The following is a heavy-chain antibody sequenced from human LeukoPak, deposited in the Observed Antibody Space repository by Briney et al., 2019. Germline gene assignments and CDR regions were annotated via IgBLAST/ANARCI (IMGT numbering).Heavy chain of an antibody. CDR3: ARDRRWLQASFDI. V-gene: IGHV1-18*01. D-gene: IGHD5-24*01. CDR2: ISAYNGNT. CDR1: GYTFTSYG. J-gene: IGHJ3*02. Sequence: GASVKVSCKASGYTFTSYGISWVRQAPGQGLEWMGWISAYNGNTKYAQKFQDRVTMTTDTSTSTAYMELSSLRSEDTAVYYCARDRRWLQASFDIWGQGTMVTVSS.